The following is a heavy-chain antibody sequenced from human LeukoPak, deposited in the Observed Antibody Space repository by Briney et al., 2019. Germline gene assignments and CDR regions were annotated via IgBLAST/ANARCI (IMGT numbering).Heavy chain of an antibody. CDR2: ISSSSSYI. V-gene: IGHV3-21*01. CDR3: ARAVGTVTKAGYFDY. CDR1: GFTFSSYS. J-gene: IGHJ4*02. Sequence: KPGGSLRLSCAASGFTFSSYSMNWVRQAPGKGLEWVSSISSSSSYIYYADSVKGRFTISRDNAKNSLYLQMNSLRAEDTAVYYCARAVGTVTKAGYFDYWGQGTLVTVSS. D-gene: IGHD4-17*01.